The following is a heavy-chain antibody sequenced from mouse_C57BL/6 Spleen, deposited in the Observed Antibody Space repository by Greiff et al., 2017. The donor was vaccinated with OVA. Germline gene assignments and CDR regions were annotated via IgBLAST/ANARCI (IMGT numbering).Heavy chain of an antibody. Sequence: EVQGVESGGGLVKPGGSLKLSCAASGFTFSSYAMSWVRQTPEKRLEWVATISDGGSYTYYPDNVKGRFTISRDNAKNNLYLQMSHLKSEDTAMYYCARRHSSYEGFAYWGQGTLVTVSA. V-gene: IGHV5-4*01. CDR1: GFTFSSYA. CDR2: ISDGGSYT. J-gene: IGHJ3*01. CDR3: ARRHSSYEGFAY. D-gene: IGHD1-1*01.